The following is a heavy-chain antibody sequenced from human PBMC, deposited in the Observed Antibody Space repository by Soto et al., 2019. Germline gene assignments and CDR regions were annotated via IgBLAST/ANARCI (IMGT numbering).Heavy chain of an antibody. V-gene: IGHV3-30-3*01. CDR2: ISYGGSNK. D-gene: IGHD2-2*01. Sequence: GGSLRLSCAASGFTFSSYAMHWDRQAPGRGVEWVAAISYGGSNKYYADSVKGLFTISRDNSRNTLYLQLSSLRAEDTAVYYCARALVSGYCSSTSCYSYSYGMDVWGQGTTVTVAS. CDR1: GFTFSSYA. J-gene: IGHJ6*02. CDR3: ARALVSGYCSSTSCYSYSYGMDV.